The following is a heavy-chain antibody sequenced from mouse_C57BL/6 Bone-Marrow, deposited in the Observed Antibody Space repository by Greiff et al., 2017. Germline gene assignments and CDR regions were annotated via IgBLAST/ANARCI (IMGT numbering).Heavy chain of an antibody. CDR1: GYTFTDYY. J-gene: IGHJ3*01. D-gene: IGHD2-1*01. Sequence: VQLQQSGPELVKPGASVKISCKASGYTFTDYYLHWVKQRPGQGLEWLGWIFPGSGSTSYNEKFKGKATLTVDKSSSTAYMLLSSLTSEDSAVYFCASGDYGNYAFAYWGQGTLVTVSA. CDR3: ASGDYGNYAFAY. V-gene: IGHV1-75*01. CDR2: IFPGSGST.